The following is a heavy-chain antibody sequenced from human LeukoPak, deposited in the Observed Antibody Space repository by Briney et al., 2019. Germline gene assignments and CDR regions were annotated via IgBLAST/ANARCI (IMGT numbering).Heavy chain of an antibody. V-gene: IGHV3-23*01. CDR3: AKGHSEDGTGFDC. J-gene: IGHJ4*02. Sequence: GGSLRLSCAASGFTFSTYAMSWVRQAPGKGLQCVSAISGSGTSTYYTDSVKGRFTISRDNSKNTMFLQMSSLRAEDTAVYYCAKGHSEDGTGFDCWGQGTLVTVSS. CDR2: ISGSGTST. CDR1: GFTFSTYA. D-gene: IGHD1-1*01.